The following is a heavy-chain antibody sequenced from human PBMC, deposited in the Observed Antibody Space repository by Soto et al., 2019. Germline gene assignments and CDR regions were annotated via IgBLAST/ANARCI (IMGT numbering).Heavy chain of an antibody. CDR1: GFTFSSSA. CDR2: LGDSGGST. J-gene: IGHJ6*02. CDR3: AKVFQYYYYGMDV. Sequence: GGSLRLSCAASGFTFSSSAMSWVRQAPGKGLEWVAALGDSGGSTYYADSVRGRLTISRDNSKKTLFLQMNSLRAEDTALYYCAKVFQYYYYGMDVWGQGTTVTVSS. V-gene: IGHV3-23*01.